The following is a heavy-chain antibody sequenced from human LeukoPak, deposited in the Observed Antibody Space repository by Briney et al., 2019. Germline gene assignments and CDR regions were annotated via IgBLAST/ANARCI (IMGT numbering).Heavy chain of an antibody. CDR3: TTEPRYSCGLFDY. Sequence: GGSLRLSCVASGFTFTNAWMTWVRQTPGKGLEWVGLIKTETDGGTTDYAAPVKGRFTISRDDSKNTVYLQMNSLKIEDTAVYYCTTEPRYSCGLFDYWGQGTLVTVSS. CDR1: GFTFTNAW. D-gene: IGHD5-18*01. CDR2: IKTETDGGTT. J-gene: IGHJ4*02. V-gene: IGHV3-15*01.